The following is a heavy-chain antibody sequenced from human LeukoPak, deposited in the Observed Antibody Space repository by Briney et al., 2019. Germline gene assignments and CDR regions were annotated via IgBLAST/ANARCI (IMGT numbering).Heavy chain of an antibody. CDR2: ISGSGGST. Sequence: PGGSLRLSCAVSGFSVSSKYMSWVRQAPGKGLEWVSAISGSGGSTYYADSVKGRFTISRDNSKNTLYLQMNSLRAEDTAVYYCAKDVLILLWFGESDTDYFDYWGQGTLVAVPS. CDR1: GFSVSSKY. J-gene: IGHJ4*02. D-gene: IGHD3-10*01. CDR3: AKDVLILLWFGESDTDYFDY. V-gene: IGHV3-23*01.